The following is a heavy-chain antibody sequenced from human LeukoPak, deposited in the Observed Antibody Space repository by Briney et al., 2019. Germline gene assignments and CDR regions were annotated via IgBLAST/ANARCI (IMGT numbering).Heavy chain of an antibody. CDR2: ISGSGGST. V-gene: IGHV3-23*01. CDR1: GFTFSSYA. Sequence: PGGSLRLSCAASGFTFSSYAMSWVRQAPGKGLEWVSAISGSGGSTYYADSVKGRFTISRDNSKNTLYLQMNSLRAEDTAVYYCAKDGMIVVGRSYYFDYWGQGTLVTVSS. J-gene: IGHJ4*02. D-gene: IGHD3-22*01. CDR3: AKDGMIVVGRSYYFDY.